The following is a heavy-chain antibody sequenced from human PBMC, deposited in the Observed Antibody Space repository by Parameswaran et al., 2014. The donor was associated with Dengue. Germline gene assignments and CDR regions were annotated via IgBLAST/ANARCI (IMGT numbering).Heavy chain of an antibody. Sequence: WVRQAPGQGLEWMGWMNPNSGNTGYAQKFQDRVTMTRNTSISTAYMELSSLRSEDTAVYYCARMAPAGSVNWFDPWGQGTLVTVSS. CDR3: ARMAPAGSVNWFDP. D-gene: IGHD6-13*01. J-gene: IGHJ5*02. CDR2: MNPNSGNT. V-gene: IGHV1-8*01.